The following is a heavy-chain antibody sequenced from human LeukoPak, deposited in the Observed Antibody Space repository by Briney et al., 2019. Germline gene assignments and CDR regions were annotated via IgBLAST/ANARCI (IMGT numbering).Heavy chain of an antibody. J-gene: IGHJ4*02. D-gene: IGHD6-13*01. CDR2: ISGSGGST. CDR1: GFTFSSYA. Sequence: GGSLRLSCPASGFTFSSYAMSSVRQAPGKGLGWVPAISGSGGSTYYADSVKGRFTISRDNSKNTLYLQMNSLRAEDTAVYYCAKDRYSSSWYGSFDYWGQGTLVTVSS. V-gene: IGHV3-23*01. CDR3: AKDRYSSSWYGSFDY.